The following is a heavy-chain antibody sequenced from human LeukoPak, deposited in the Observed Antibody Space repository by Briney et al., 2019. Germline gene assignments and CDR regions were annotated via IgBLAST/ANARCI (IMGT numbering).Heavy chain of an antibody. Sequence: GGSLRLSCAGSGFTFSSYAMSWVRQASGKGLEWVSAISDTGATTYDADSVKGRFTISRDNSRSTLYLQMNSLRAEDSALYYCAKDTSIGRYCTNGVCSPFDYWGQGTLVTVSS. CDR3: AKDTSIGRYCTNGVCSPFDY. CDR2: ISDTGATT. J-gene: IGHJ4*02. V-gene: IGHV3-23*01. D-gene: IGHD2-8*01. CDR1: GFTFSSYA.